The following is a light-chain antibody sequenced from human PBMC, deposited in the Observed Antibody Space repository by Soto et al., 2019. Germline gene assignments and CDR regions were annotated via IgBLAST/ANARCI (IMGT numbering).Light chain of an antibody. CDR3: HQDGFSPPFT. V-gene: IGKV3-20*01. CDR1: QSVNSNY. J-gene: IGKJ3*01. CDR2: SAS. Sequence: IVLTQYPGTLSLSPGESVTLSCRASQSVNSNYLAWYQQQPGQPPGLLIYSASFRATGIQDRFSGSGSCTDFNLTINKLEPEDFAVYYCHQDGFSPPFTFGPGTKVDFK.